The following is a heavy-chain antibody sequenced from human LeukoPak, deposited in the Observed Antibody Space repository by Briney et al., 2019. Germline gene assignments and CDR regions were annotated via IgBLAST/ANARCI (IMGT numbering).Heavy chain of an antibody. J-gene: IGHJ5*02. V-gene: IGHV4-59*01. CDR2: IYYSGST. CDR3: ARDWDDYGGNDPWFDP. D-gene: IGHD4-23*01. CDR1: GGSISSYY. Sequence: SETLSLTCTVSGGSISSYYWSWIRRPPGKGLEWIGYIYYSGSTNYNPSLKSRVTISVDTSKNQFSLKLSSVTAADTAVYYCARDWDDYGGNDPWFDPWGQGTLVTVSS.